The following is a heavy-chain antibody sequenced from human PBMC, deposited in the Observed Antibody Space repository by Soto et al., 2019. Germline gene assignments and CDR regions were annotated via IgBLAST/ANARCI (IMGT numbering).Heavy chain of an antibody. CDR1: GFSLTSPGMC. CDR2: IARDDDDK. J-gene: IGHJ6*02. CDR3: ARSIRGPRRFNGMDV. D-gene: IGHD1-20*01. V-gene: IGHV2-70*13. Sequence: SGPTLVNPTETLTLTCTFSGFSLTSPGMCVSWIRQPPGKALEWLALIARDDDDKYYSTSLKTRLTISKDTRKNQVVLTMANMDPADTGTYYCARSIRGPRRFNGMDVWGQGT.